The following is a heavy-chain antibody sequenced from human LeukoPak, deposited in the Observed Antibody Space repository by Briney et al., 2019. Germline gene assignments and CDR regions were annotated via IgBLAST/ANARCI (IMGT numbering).Heavy chain of an antibody. CDR1: GDSVSSNSAG. V-gene: IGHV6-1*01. CDR2: TYYRSKWYN. CDR3: ARGSYYYGSGSYYNPFESLSFLHYGMDV. J-gene: IGHJ6*02. Sequence: SQTLSLTCAISGDSVSSNSAGWNWIRQSPLRGLEWLGRTYYRSKWYNDYAASVKSRITIKTDTYKNLFSLNLSSVTAADTAVYYCARGSYYYGSGSYYNPFESLSFLHYGMDVWGQGTTVTVSS. D-gene: IGHD3-10*01.